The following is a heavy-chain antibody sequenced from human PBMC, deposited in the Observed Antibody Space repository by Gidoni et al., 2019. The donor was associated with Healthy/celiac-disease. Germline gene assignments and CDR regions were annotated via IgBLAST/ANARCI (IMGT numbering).Heavy chain of an antibody. V-gene: IGHV3-72*01. CDR1: RFTFSDHS. Sequence: EVQLVESGGGLVQPGGSLRLSCAPSRFTFSDHSMGWGRQAPGKGLEWVGRTRNKANSYTTEYAASVKGRFTISRDDSKNALYLQMNSLKTEDTAVYYCAREYYDFWSGYPYYFDYWGQGTLVTVSS. J-gene: IGHJ4*02. D-gene: IGHD3-3*01. CDR3: AREYYDFWSGYPYYFDY. CDR2: TRNKANSYTT.